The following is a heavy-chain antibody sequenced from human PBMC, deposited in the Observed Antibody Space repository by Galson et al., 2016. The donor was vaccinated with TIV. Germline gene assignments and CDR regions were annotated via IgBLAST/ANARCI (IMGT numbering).Heavy chain of an antibody. CDR3: ARISGYYDSSGHYIPRSFDY. V-gene: IGHV2-70*11. J-gene: IGHJ4*02. CDR1: GFSLTTDGMC. D-gene: IGHD3-22*01. Sequence: PALVTPTQTHTLTCTFSGFSLTTDGMCVNWIRQPPGKALEWLARIDWDDDKSYTSSLKTRLTISKDTSKNQVVLTMTNMDPVDTATYYCARISGYYDSSGHYIPRSFDYWGQGALVTVSS. CDR2: IDWDDDK.